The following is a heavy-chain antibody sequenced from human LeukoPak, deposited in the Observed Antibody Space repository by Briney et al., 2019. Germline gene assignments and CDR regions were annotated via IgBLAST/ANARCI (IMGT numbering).Heavy chain of an antibody. Sequence: GASVKVSCKASGYTFTSYAMHWARQAPGQRLEWMGWINAGNGNTKYSRKFQGRATITRDTSASTAYMELSSLRSEDTAVYYCARDNPLHCSGGSCYSKVFDYWGQGTLVTVSS. D-gene: IGHD2-15*01. V-gene: IGHV1-3*01. CDR3: ARDNPLHCSGGSCYSKVFDY. J-gene: IGHJ4*02. CDR1: GYTFTSYA. CDR2: INAGNGNT.